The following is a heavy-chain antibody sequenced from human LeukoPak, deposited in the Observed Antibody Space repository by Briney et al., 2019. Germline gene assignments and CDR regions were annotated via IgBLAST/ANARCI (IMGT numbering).Heavy chain of an antibody. V-gene: IGHV3-53*01. CDR3: TRRYNYDSSGYYYVRDAFDI. CDR2: IYSGGTT. J-gene: IGHJ3*02. D-gene: IGHD3-22*01. CDR1: GFSVSSNY. Sequence: PGGSLRLSCAASGFSVSSNYVSWVRQAPGKGLEWVSVIYSGGTTYYADSIKGRFTISRDNSKNTLYLQMNSLRAEDTAVYYCTRRYNYDSSGYYYVRDAFDIWGQGTMVTVSS.